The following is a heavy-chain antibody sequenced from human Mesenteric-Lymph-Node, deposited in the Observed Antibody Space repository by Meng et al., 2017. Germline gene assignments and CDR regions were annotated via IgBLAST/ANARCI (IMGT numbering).Heavy chain of an antibody. D-gene: IGHD6-19*01. CDR1: GGSVSSGGYY. J-gene: IGHJ4*02. CDR3: ARVGQWLPIDY. V-gene: IGHV4-31*03. Sequence: QVPRQESGPGLVKPSQTLSLTCIVSGGSVSSGGYYWSWIRQHPGKGLEWIGEIYHSGSTNYNPSLKSRVTISVDKSKNQFSLNLSSVTAADTAVYYCARVGQWLPIDYWGQGTLVTVSS. CDR2: IYHSGST.